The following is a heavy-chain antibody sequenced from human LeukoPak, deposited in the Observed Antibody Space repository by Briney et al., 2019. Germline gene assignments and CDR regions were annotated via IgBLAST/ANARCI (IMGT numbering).Heavy chain of an antibody. J-gene: IGHJ6*03. D-gene: IGHD3-10*01. CDR3: ARDRYYYGSGSYYKSPNYYYYYYMDV. CDR2: ISFDAEGE. V-gene: IGHV3-30*03. CDR1: GFTFSHYG. Sequence: GGSLRLSCVTSGFTFSHYGMHWVRQFPGKGLEWVAAISFDAEGEYHVDSVKGRFTISRDNSKNTLYLQMNSLRAEDTAVYYCARDRYYYGSGSYYKSPNYYYYYYMDVWGKGTTVTVSS.